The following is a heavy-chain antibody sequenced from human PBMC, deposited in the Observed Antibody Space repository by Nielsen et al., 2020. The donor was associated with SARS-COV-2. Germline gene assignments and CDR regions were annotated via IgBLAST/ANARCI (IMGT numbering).Heavy chain of an antibody. CDR1: GFGLSNYW. V-gene: IGHV3-74*01. CDR3: AKSGYCNGGICYSTEYFQD. J-gene: IGHJ1*01. CDR2: IDYEGSLT. D-gene: IGHD2-15*01. Sequence: GESLKISCAASGFGLSNYWMYWVRQSPEKGLMWVAHIDYEGSLTSYADSLKGRFTISRDNAKNSLYLQMNSLRAEDTAVYYCAKSGYCNGGICYSTEYFQDWGQGTLVTVSS.